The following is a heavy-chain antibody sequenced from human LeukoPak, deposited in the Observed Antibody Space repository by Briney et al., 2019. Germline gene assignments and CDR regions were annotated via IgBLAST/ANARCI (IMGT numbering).Heavy chain of an antibody. CDR2: IRSKAYGGTT. V-gene: IGHV3-49*04. CDR1: GFTFGDYA. Sequence: PGGSLRLSCTASGFTFGDYAMSWVRQAPGKGLEWVGFIRSKAYGGTTEYAASVKGRFTISRDDSKGIAYLQMNSLKTEDTAVYYCTRAQNWNYVRDYFDYWGQGTLVTVSS. D-gene: IGHD1-7*01. CDR3: TRAQNWNYVRDYFDY. J-gene: IGHJ4*02.